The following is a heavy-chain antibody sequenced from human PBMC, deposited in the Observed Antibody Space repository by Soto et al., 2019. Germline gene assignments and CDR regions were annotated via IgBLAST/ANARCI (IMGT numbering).Heavy chain of an antibody. CDR3: ARGSTDSYPGSRVFDF. J-gene: IGHJ4*02. CDR2: ITDSGGDA. Sequence: PRWSLRLSCLASGITFGRRAMSWVRQAPGEGLEWVSTITDSGGDAKYADSMRGRFTISRDNFYNTLSLQVSSLRAEDSAVYYCARGSTDSYPGSRVFDFWGRGTLVTVSS. V-gene: IGHV3-23*01. CDR1: GITFGRRA. D-gene: IGHD3-10*01.